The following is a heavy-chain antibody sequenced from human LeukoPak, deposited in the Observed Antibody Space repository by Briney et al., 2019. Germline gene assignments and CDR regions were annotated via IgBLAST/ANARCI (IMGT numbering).Heavy chain of an antibody. CDR2: ISGSGGST. CDR3: AKNTVRYCTNGVCYRLYYFHY. J-gene: IGHJ4*02. V-gene: IGHV3-23*01. CDR1: GFTFSSYA. Sequence: HSGGSLRLSCAASGFTFSSYAMSWVRQAPGKGLEWVSVISGSGGSTYYADSVKGRFTISRDNSKNTLYLQMNSLRAEDTAVYYCAKNTVRYCTNGVCYRLYYFHYWGQGTLVTVSS. D-gene: IGHD2-8*01.